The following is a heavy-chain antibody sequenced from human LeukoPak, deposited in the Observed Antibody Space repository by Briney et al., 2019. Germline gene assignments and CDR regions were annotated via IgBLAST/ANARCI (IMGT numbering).Heavy chain of an antibody. J-gene: IGHJ4*02. Sequence: KPSETLSLTCTVSGYSISSGYYWGWIRQPPGKGLEWIGSIYHSGSTYYNPSLKSRVTISVDTSKNQFSLKLSSVTAADTAVYYCARGPRLDTAYYFDYWGQGTLVTVSS. CDR2: IYHSGST. D-gene: IGHD3-16*01. CDR1: GYSISSGYY. V-gene: IGHV4-38-2*02. CDR3: ARGPRLDTAYYFDY.